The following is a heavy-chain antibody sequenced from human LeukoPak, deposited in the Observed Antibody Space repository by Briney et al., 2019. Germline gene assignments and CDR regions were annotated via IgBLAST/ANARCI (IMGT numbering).Heavy chain of an antibody. J-gene: IGHJ4*02. Sequence: GGSLRLSCASSQSTFSSYNMNWVRQAPGKGLEWVSFISTGPSYIYSAYYADSVKGRFTISRDNSRNSLYLQLNSLRAEDTAVYYCASSTSYYNFDYWGQGALVTVSS. CDR3: ASSTSYYNFDY. V-gene: IGHV3-21*01. CDR2: ISTGPSYIYSA. CDR1: QSTFSSYN. D-gene: IGHD2-2*02.